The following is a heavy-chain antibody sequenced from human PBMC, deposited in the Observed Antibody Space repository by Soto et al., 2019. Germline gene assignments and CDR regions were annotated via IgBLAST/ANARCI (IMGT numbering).Heavy chain of an antibody. V-gene: IGHV3-48*02. Sequence: PGGALRLSCVASGFTFSSYSMNWVRQAPGKGLEWVSYISSSSSTIYYADSVKGRFTISRDNAKNSLYLQMNSLRDEDTAVYYCARGLYYYDSRGYWGYWGQGTLVTVSS. CDR3: ARGLYYYDSRGYWGY. J-gene: IGHJ4*02. CDR2: ISSSSSTI. D-gene: IGHD3-22*01. CDR1: GFTFSSYS.